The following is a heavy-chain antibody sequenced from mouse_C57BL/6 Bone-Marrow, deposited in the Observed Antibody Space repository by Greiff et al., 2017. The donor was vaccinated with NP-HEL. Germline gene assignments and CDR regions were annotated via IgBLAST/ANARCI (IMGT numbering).Heavy chain of an antibody. CDR1: GYTFTGYW. CDR2: ILPGSGST. V-gene: IGHV1-9*01. D-gene: IGHD1-1*01. Sequence: VQLQQSGAELMKPGASVKLSCKATGYTFTGYWIEWVNQRPGHGLEWIGEILPGSGSTNSNEKFKGKATFTADTSSNTAYMQLSSLTTEDAAIYYCARILNYYGSSYWYFDVWGTGTTVTVSS. J-gene: IGHJ1*03. CDR3: ARILNYYGSSYWYFDV.